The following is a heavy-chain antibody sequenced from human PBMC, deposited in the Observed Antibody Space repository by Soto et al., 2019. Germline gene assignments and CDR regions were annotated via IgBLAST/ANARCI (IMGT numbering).Heavy chain of an antibody. D-gene: IGHD1-26*01. CDR3: ARQSPDYLGSVGWFDP. J-gene: IGHJ5*02. V-gene: IGHV4-39*01. CDR2: IYYSGTT. CDR1: GGSISSSSYY. Sequence: ETLSLTCTVSGGSISSSSYYWVWIRQPPGKGLEWIGSIYYSGTTYYNPSLKSRVTISVDTSKNQFSLKLRSVTAADTAVYYCARQSPDYLGSVGWFDPWGQGTLVTVSS.